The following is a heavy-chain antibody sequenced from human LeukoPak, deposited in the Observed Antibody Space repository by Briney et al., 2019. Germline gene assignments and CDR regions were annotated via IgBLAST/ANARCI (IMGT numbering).Heavy chain of an antibody. Sequence: PGGSLRLSCSASGFTFNIYTMHWVRQAPGKGLEDVSGINNSGRDTWYADSVKGRFTISRDNSKNTLYLQMSSLRTEDTAVYYCARESYCGGDCHIPDYWGQGTLVTVSS. CDR2: INNSGRDT. D-gene: IGHD2-21*02. CDR3: ARESYCGGDCHIPDY. J-gene: IGHJ4*02. CDR1: GFTFNIYT. V-gene: IGHV3-64D*06.